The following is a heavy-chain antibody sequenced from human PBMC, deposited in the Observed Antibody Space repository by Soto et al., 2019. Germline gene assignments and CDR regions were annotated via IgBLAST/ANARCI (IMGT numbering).Heavy chain of an antibody. CDR3: ARETAGRFDY. V-gene: IGHV1-8*01. CDR1: GYTFTSYD. CDR2: MNPNSGNT. J-gene: IGHJ4*02. D-gene: IGHD6-25*01. Sequence: ASVKVSCKASGYTFTSYDINWVRQATGQGLEWMGWMNPNSGNTAYAQKFQGRVTMTRNTSISTAYMELGSLRSEDTAVYYCARETAGRFDYWGQGTLVTVSS.